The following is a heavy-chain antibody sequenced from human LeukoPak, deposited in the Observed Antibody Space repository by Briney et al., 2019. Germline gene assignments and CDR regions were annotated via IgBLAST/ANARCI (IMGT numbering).Heavy chain of an antibody. CDR3: ARGRWTATETTYYLDY. Sequence: ASVKVSCKATGYSFSDYAIQWVRQAPGQRLEWMGWINAGNGKTKYSQNFQGRGTITRDRSASTAYMELSSLRSEDTSIYYCARGRWTATETTYYLDYWGQGTLVTVSS. D-gene: IGHD4-17*01. V-gene: IGHV1-3*01. CDR2: INAGNGKT. CDR1: GYSFSDYA. J-gene: IGHJ4*02.